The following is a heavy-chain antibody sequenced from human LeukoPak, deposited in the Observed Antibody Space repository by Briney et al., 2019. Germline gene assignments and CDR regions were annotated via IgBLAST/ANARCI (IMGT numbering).Heavy chain of an antibody. V-gene: IGHV1-18*01. Sequence: ASVKVSCKASGYTFTIYGISWVRQAPGQGLEWMGWISAYNGNTDYPQNFQGRVTLTTDTSTSTAYMELRSLRSDDTAVYYCARDTYTTVTAMDVWGTGTTVTVSS. D-gene: IGHD4-17*01. J-gene: IGHJ6*03. CDR1: GYTFTIYG. CDR2: ISAYNGNT. CDR3: ARDTYTTVTAMDV.